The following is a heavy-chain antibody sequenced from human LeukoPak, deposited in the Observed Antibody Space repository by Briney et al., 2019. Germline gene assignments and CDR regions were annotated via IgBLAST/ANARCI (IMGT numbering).Heavy chain of an antibody. CDR2: ISAGGVST. V-gene: IGHV3-23*01. CDR1: GFTFSSYA. Sequence: AGGSLRLSCAASGFTFSSYAMSWVRQAPGKGLEWVSAISAGGVSTYYADSVKGRFTISRDNSKNTLYLQMNSPRAEDTAVYYCAKGAGTDRTWGQGTLVTVSS. CDR3: AKGAGTDRT. J-gene: IGHJ5*02.